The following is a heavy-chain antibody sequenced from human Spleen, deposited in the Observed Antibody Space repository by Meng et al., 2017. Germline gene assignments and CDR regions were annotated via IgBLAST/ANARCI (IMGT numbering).Heavy chain of an antibody. CDR1: GGSITITKW. D-gene: IGHD3-16*01. CDR2: IYHSGSA. Sequence: QVQLQESGPGLVKPSATLSPTCAGSGGSITITKWWNWVRQTPGKGREWIGEIYHSGSANYNPSLKSRVTMSLDKSKNQFSLKLSSVTAADTAVYYCSNYIWGSEPTGVLSWGQGTLVTVSS. CDR3: SNYIWGSEPTGVLS. V-gene: IGHV4-4*02. J-gene: IGHJ5*02.